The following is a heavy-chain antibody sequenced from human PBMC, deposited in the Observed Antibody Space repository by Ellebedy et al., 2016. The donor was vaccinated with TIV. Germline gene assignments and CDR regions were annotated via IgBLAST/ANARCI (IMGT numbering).Heavy chain of an antibody. D-gene: IGHD6-19*01. J-gene: IGHJ4*02. Sequence: PGGSLRLSCAASGFTFSDYYMSWIRQAPGKGLEWVSYISSSGRTIYYADSVKGRFTVSRDNARNSLYLQMNSLRAEDTAVYYCASVPLLAVAGQNLDYWGQGTLVTVSS. CDR2: ISSSGRTI. CDR3: ASVPLLAVAGQNLDY. CDR1: GFTFSDYY. V-gene: IGHV3-11*04.